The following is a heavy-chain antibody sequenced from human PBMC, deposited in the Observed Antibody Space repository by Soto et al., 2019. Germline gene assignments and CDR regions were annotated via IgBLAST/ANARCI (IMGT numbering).Heavy chain of an antibody. J-gene: IGHJ4*02. CDR1: GYSFMKYG. Sequence: GASVKVSCKGFGYSFMKYGINWVRQAPGQGLEWVGWISPYSGYTHSAQKFHGRLTLTTDTAASTAYMELRILRSADTVLYYCAREASVLIPAAQPSRFDSWGQGTLVTVSS. D-gene: IGHD2-2*01. CDR3: AREASVLIPAAQPSRFDS. V-gene: IGHV1-18*01. CDR2: ISPYSGYT.